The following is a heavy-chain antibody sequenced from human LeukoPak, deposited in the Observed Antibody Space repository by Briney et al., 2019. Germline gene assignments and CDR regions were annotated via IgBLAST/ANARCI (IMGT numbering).Heavy chain of an antibody. J-gene: IGHJ4*02. V-gene: IGHV3-64*01. CDR2: ISSNGGST. CDR1: GYTFTGYY. CDR3: AREVVEPAATFFDY. Sequence: SCKASGYTFTGYYMHWVRQAPGKGLEYVSAISSNGGSTYYANSVKGRFTISRDNSKNTLYLQMGSLRAEDMAVYYCAREVVEPAATFFDYWGQGTLVTVSS. D-gene: IGHD2-2*01.